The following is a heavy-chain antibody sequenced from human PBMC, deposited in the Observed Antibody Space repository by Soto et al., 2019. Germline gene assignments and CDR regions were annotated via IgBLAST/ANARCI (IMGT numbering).Heavy chain of an antibody. CDR3: ARGATTFPGDFVDS. D-gene: IGHD4-17*01. J-gene: IGHJ4*02. CDR1: GGSVNSGGYY. CDR2: IYYSGTA. Sequence: QVQLHESGPGLVKPSQTLSLTCTVSGGSVNSGGYYWTWIRQHPGKGLEWIGYIYYSGTAYYNPSLKWRVSISLDPSKNQFSLKLSSVTAADTAVYYCARGATTFPGDFVDSWGQGTLVTVSS. V-gene: IGHV4-31*03.